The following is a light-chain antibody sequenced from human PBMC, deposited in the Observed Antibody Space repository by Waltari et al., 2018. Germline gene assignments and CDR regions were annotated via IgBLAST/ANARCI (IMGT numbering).Light chain of an antibody. CDR3: QQYGNSRT. CDR2: DTS. J-gene: IGKJ1*01. Sequence: EIVLTQSPGTLSLSPGERATLSCRASQSINSFYFAWYQQKPGQAPSLLIHDTSTRATGVPDRFTGSGSGTDFALTISRLEPEDFAVYYCQQYGNSRTFGQGTKVEIK. CDR1: QSINSFY. V-gene: IGKV3-20*01.